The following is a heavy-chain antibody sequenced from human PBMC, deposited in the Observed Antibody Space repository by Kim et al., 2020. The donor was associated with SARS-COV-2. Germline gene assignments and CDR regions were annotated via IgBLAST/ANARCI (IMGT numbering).Heavy chain of an antibody. D-gene: IGHD2-2*01. Sequence: ASVKVSCKASGYTFTSYDINWVRQATGQGLEWMGWMNPNSGNTGYAQKFQGRVTMTRNTSISTAYMELSSLRSEDTAVYYCARAVVPAAMIYYYYMDVWGNGTTVTVSS. CDR1: GYTFTSYD. V-gene: IGHV1-8*01. J-gene: IGHJ6*03. CDR3: ARAVVPAAMIYYYYMDV. CDR2: MNPNSGNT.